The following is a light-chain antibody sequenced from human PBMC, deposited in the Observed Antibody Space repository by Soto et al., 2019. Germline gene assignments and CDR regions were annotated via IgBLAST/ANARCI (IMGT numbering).Light chain of an antibody. CDR3: QQTHTSPVT. CDR1: QGIRND. CDR2: AAS. J-gene: IGKJ1*01. V-gene: IGKV1-6*01. Sequence: AIHMTQSPSSLSASVGDRVTITCRASQGIRNDLGWYQQKPGKAPKLLIYAASSLQSGVPSRFSGSGSGTHFSLTINYLQPEDFATYYCQQTHTSPVTFGQGTKVDI.